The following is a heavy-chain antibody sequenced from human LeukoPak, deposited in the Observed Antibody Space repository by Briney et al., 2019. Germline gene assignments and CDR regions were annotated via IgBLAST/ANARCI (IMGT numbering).Heavy chain of an antibody. D-gene: IGHD6-25*01. V-gene: IGHV4-4*07. CDR3: TRESGSMRWFDP. J-gene: IGHJ5*02. CDR2: MSTSGNS. Sequence: SETLSLTCTVSGGSISGYYWSWIRQPAGKGLEWIGRMSTSGNSNYIPSLVSRVTMSVDTSKNQFSLNLSSVTATDTAVYYCTRESGSMRWFDPWGQGTLVTVSS. CDR1: GGSISGYY.